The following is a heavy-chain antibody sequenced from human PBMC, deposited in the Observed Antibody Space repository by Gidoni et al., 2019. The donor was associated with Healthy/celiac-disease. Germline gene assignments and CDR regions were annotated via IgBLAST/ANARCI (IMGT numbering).Heavy chain of an antibody. CDR1: GFPFDDYA. J-gene: IGHJ4*02. V-gene: IGHV3-43*02. CDR3: AKGAYSSGWDYFDY. D-gene: IGHD6-19*01. CDR2: ISGDGGST. Sequence: EVQLVESGGGVVQPGGSLRLSCAAPGFPFDDYAMHWVRQAPGKGLEWVYLISGDGGSTYYADSVKGRFTISRDNSKNSLYLQMNSLRTEDTALYYCAKGAYSSGWDYFDYWGQGTLVTVSS.